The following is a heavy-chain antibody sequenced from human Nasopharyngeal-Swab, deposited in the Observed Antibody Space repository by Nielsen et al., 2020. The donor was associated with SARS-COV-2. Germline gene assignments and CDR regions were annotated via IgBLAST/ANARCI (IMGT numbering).Heavy chain of an antibody. CDR2: IYTSGST. Sequence: SETLSLTCTVSGGSISSYYWSWIRQPAGKGLEWIGRIYTSGSTNYNPSLKSRVTMSVDTSKNQFSLKLSSVTAADTAVYYCARHETSIWGQVRSFFDYWGQGTLVTVSS. CDR3: ARHETSIWGQVRSFFDY. D-gene: IGHD7-27*01. J-gene: IGHJ4*02. V-gene: IGHV4-4*07. CDR1: GGSISSYY.